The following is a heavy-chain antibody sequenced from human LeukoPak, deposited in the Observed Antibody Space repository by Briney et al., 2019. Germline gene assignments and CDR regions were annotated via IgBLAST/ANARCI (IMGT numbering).Heavy chain of an antibody. D-gene: IGHD3-9*01. Sequence: ASVKVSCKASGYTFTSYGISWVRQAPGQGLEWMGWISAYNGNTNYAQKVQGRVTMTTDTSTSTAYMELRSLRSDDTAVYYCATRRLYDILTGPPYGYYGMDVWGQGTTVTVSS. V-gene: IGHV1-18*01. CDR2: ISAYNGNT. J-gene: IGHJ6*02. CDR1: GYTFTSYG. CDR3: ATRRLYDILTGPPYGYYGMDV.